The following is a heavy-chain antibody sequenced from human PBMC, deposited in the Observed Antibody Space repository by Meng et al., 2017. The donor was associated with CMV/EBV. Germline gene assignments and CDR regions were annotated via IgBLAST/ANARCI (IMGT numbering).Heavy chain of an antibody. V-gene: IGHV2-5*02. CDR1: GFSRSTSGVG. CDR2: IYWDDDK. J-gene: IGHJ4*02. CDR3: AHHADIAAAGSYYY. Sequence: QITLKESCPTLVKPTQTLTLTCTFSGFSRSTSGVGVGWIRQPPGKALEWLALIYWDDDKRYSPSLKSRLTITKDTSKNQVVLTMTNMDPVDTATYYCAHHADIAAAGSYYYWGQGTLVTVSS. D-gene: IGHD6-13*01.